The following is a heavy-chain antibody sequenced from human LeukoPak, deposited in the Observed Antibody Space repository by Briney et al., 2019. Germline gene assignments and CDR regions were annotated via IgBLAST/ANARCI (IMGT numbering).Heavy chain of an antibody. J-gene: IGHJ4*02. D-gene: IGHD3-22*01. CDR3: AKENWVYNWKYDSSGSGINY. CDR1: GFTFTNYA. V-gene: IGHV3-23*01. Sequence: GGSLRLSCAASGFTFTNYAMSWVRQAPGKGLEWVSTISGGGGSTYSADSVMGRFTISRDNSKTTLYLQMNSPRAEDTAVYYCAKENWVYNWKYDSSGSGINYWGQGTRVTVSS. CDR2: ISGGGGST.